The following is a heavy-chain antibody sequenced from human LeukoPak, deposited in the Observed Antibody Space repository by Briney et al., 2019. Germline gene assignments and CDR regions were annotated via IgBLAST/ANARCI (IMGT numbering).Heavy chain of an antibody. CDR3: ARARSSYGYGDAFDI. D-gene: IGHD5-18*01. CDR1: GFTFSSYS. J-gene: IGHJ3*02. CDR2: ISSSSYI. Sequence: GGSPRLSCAASGFTFSSYSMNWVRQAPGKGLEWVSSISSSSYIYYADSVRGRFTISRDNSKNTLYLQMNSLRAEDTAVYYCARARSSYGYGDAFDIWGQGTMVTVSS. V-gene: IGHV3-21*01.